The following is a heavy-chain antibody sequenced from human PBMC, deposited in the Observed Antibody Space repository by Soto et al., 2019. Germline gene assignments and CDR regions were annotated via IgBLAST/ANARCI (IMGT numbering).Heavy chain of an antibody. J-gene: IGHJ4*02. D-gene: IGHD1-1*01. Sequence: ASVKVSCKASGYTFTSYGISWVRQAPGQGLEWMGWINTYNGNTNYAQKLQGRVTITRDMSATTAYMEVSSLRFEDTAVYYCARAVDAYNYLDYWGQGTLVTVSS. CDR3: ARAVDAYNYLDY. CDR2: INTYNGNT. V-gene: IGHV1-18*01. CDR1: GYTFTSYG.